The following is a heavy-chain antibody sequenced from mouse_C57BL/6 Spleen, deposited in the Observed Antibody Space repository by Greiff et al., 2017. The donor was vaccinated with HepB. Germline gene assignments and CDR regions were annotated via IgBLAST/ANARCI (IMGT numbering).Heavy chain of an antibody. CDR3: ARDPYYYGSSYWYFDV. Sequence: DVMLVESGGGLVKPGGSLKLSCAASGFTFSDYGMHWVRQAPEKGLEWVAYISSGSSTIYYADTVKGRFTISRDNAKNTLFLQMTSLRSEDTAMYYCARDPYYYGSSYWYFDVWGTGTTVTVSS. CDR2: ISSGSSTI. V-gene: IGHV5-17*01. J-gene: IGHJ1*03. D-gene: IGHD1-1*01. CDR1: GFTFSDYG.